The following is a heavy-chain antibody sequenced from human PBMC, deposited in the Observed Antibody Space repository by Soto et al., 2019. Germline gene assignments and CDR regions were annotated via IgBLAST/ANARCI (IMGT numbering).Heavy chain of an antibody. V-gene: IGHV3-9*01. CDR1: GFTFDDYA. J-gene: IGHJ4*02. Sequence: EVQLVESGGGLVQPGRSLRLSCAASGFTFDDYAMHWVRQAPGKDLEWVSGISWNSGSIGYADSVKGRFTISRDNAKNSLYLQMNSLRAEDTALYYCAKEWSYGDYYFDYWGQGTLVTVSS. D-gene: IGHD4-17*01. CDR3: AKEWSYGDYYFDY. CDR2: ISWNSGSI.